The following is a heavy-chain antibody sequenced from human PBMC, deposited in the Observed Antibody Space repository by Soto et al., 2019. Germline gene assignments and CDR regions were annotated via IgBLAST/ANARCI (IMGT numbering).Heavy chain of an antibody. CDR2: ISGSGGST. V-gene: IGHV3-23*01. J-gene: IGHJ4*02. CDR1: GFTFSSYA. Sequence: AGGSLRLSCAASGFTFSSYAMSWVRQAPGKGLEWVSAISGSGGSTYYADSVKGRFTISRDNSKNTLYLQMNSLRAEDTAVYYCAKDVLQYPRAFGYWGQGTLVTVSS. D-gene: IGHD4-4*01. CDR3: AKDVLQYPRAFGY.